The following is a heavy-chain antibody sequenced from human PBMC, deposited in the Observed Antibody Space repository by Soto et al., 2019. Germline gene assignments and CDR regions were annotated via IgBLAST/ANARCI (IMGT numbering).Heavy chain of an antibody. CDR2: ISSSSSTI. CDR1: GFTFSSYS. D-gene: IGHD6-19*01. J-gene: IGHJ6*03. CDR3: ARDPGWGGYYYMDV. Sequence: GGSLRLSCAASGFTFSSYSMNWVRQAPGKGLEWVSYISSSSSTIYYADSVKGRFTISRDNAKNSLYLQMNSLRAEDTAVYYCARDPGWGGYYYMDVWGKGTTVTVSS. V-gene: IGHV3-48*01.